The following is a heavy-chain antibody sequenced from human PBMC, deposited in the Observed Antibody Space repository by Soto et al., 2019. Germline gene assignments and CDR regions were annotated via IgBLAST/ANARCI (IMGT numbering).Heavy chain of an antibody. D-gene: IGHD4-17*01. CDR3: ARSVYGDPFDY. V-gene: IGHV1-18*01. CDR1: GYTFTNND. J-gene: IGHJ4*02. Sequence: ASVKVSCKASGYTFTNNDGCWVRQTPGQGLEWMGWISPYSGKTNYARKFQGRVTITGDTSASTAYMELDSLRSEDTAVYYCARSVYGDPFDYWGLGTLVTVSS. CDR2: ISPYSGKT.